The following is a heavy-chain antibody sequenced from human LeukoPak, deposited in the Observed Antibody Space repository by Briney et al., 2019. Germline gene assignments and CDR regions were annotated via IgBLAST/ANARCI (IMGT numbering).Heavy chain of an antibody. V-gene: IGHV4-34*01. D-gene: IGHD3-10*01. CDR1: GGSFSGHY. CDR3: ARLKMVRGLDY. J-gene: IGHJ4*02. Sequence: SETLSLTCAVYGGSFSGHYWSWIRQPPGKGLEWIGEINHSGSTNYNPSLKSRVTISVDTSKNQFSLKLSSVTAANTAVYYCARLKMVRGLDYWGQGTLVTVSS. CDR2: INHSGST.